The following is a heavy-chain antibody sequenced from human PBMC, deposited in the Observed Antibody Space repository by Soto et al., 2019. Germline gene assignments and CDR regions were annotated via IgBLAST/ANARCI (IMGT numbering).Heavy chain of an antibody. CDR3: AKEIEYYDCWSGWLPDGMDV. Sequence: GGSLSLSCATSGFIFSNYEMNWVRQAPGKGLEWISYIDGHGNVIHYADAVKGRFTISRDNVENSLYLQMNSLRAEDTAVYYCAKEIEYYDCWSGWLPDGMDVWGQGTTVTVSS. CDR2: IDGHGNVI. J-gene: IGHJ6*02. CDR1: GFIFSNYE. D-gene: IGHD3-3*01. V-gene: IGHV3-48*03.